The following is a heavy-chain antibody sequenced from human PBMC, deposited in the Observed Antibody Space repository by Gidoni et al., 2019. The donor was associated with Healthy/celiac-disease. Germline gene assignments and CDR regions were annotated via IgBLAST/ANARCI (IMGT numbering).Heavy chain of an antibody. CDR2: ISSSSSYI. CDR3: ARDRSVPGWGRGVILYYYYGMDV. Sequence: EVQLVESGGGLVKPGGSLRLSCAASGFTFSRYSMTWVRPAPGKGLAWVSSISSSSSYIYDADSVKGRFTISRDKDKNSMYLQMNSLRAEDTAVYYCARDRSVPGWGRGVILYYYYGMDVWGQGTTVTVSS. V-gene: IGHV3-21*01. CDR1: GFTFSRYS. D-gene: IGHD3-10*01. J-gene: IGHJ6*02.